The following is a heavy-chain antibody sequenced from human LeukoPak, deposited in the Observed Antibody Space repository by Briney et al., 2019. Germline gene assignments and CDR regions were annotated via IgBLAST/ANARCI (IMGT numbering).Heavy chain of an antibody. V-gene: IGHV3-7*01. D-gene: IGHD6-19*01. J-gene: IGHJ4*02. CDR1: GFTFSNYW. CDR2: IKQDGSEK. Sequence: GGSLRLSCAASGFTFSNYWMSWVRQAPGKGLEWVANIKQDGSEKYYVDSVKGRFTISRDNAKNSLYLQMNSLRAENTAVYYCARDFTGIAVACDYWGQGTLVTVSS. CDR3: ARDFTGIAVACDY.